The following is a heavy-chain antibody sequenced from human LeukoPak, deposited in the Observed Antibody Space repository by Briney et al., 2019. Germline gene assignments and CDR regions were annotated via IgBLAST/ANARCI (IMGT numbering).Heavy chain of an antibody. CDR2: ICYSGST. CDR3: ARHYSGRGAFDI. V-gene: IGHV4-59*08. Sequence: SETLSLTRTFSGVSISSGCWSWIRQPPGKGLEWIGYICYSGSTNNNPSLKSRVTISVDTSKNQFSLKLTSVTAADTAVYYCARHYSGRGAFDIWGQGTMVTVSS. J-gene: IGHJ3*02. CDR1: GVSISSGC. D-gene: IGHD2-21*01.